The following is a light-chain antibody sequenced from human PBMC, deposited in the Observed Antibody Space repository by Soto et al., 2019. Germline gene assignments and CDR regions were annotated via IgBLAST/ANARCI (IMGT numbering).Light chain of an antibody. CDR3: QSDDSSLSAL. CDR1: SSNIGAGYD. V-gene: IGLV1-40*01. J-gene: IGLJ3*02. Sequence: QSVLTQPPSVSGAPGQRVTISCNGSSSNIGAGYDVHWYQQLPGTAPKLLIYGNSNRPSGVPDRFSGSKSGTSASLAITGLQAEDVADYYCQSDDSSLSALFGGGTKVTVL. CDR2: GNS.